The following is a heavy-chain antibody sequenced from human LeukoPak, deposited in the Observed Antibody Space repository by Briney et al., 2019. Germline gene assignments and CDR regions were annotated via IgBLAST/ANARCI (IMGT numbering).Heavy chain of an antibody. CDR2: INPKNAAT. Sequence: ASVKVSCKASGYTFTGHYIHWVRQAPGQGLEWMGWINPKNAATNYAQKFQGRVTMTRDTSTGTVYMEVNALRSDDTAVYYCARDTPGQLEKDAFDIWGQGTMVTVSS. D-gene: IGHD1-1*01. CDR3: ARDTPGQLEKDAFDI. V-gene: IGHV1-2*02. J-gene: IGHJ3*02. CDR1: GYTFTGHY.